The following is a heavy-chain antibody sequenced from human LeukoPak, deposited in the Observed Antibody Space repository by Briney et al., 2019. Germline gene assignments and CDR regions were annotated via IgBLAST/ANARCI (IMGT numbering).Heavy chain of an antibody. CDR3: VREKSGYSASDPRYFDY. Sequence: ASVKVSCKASEYTFTGYYIHWVRQAPGQGLEWMAWLNPHSGDTNYAQQFQGRVTLSRDTSITTAFMDVSRLGSDDTAVYYCVREKSGYSASDPRYFDYWGQGTLVTVSS. V-gene: IGHV1-2*02. CDR2: LNPHSGDT. J-gene: IGHJ4*02. CDR1: EYTFTGYY. D-gene: IGHD5-12*01.